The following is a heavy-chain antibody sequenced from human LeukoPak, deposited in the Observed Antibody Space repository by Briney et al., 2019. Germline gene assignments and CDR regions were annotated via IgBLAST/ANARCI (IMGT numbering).Heavy chain of an antibody. V-gene: IGHV3-74*01. J-gene: IGHJ4*02. CDR1: GFTFSSYG. CDR2: INSDGSSI. Sequence: PGRSLRLSCAASGFTFSSYGMHWVRHGPGMGLVWVSRINSDGSSISYADSVKGRFSISRDNAKNTLYLQMNSLRAEDTAVYYCTRGASGYGNFDYWGQGTLVTVSS. D-gene: IGHD5-12*01. CDR3: TRGASGYGNFDY.